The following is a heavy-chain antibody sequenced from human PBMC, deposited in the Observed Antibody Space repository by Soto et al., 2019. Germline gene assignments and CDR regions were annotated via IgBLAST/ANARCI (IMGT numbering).Heavy chain of an antibody. CDR3: ATVHSTSRSFDY. V-gene: IGHV3-23*01. CDR2: TGLNGRTT. Sequence: EVQLLESGGGLVQPGGSLRLSCAASGFTFSMSAMSWVRQAPGKGLEWVSTTGLNGRTTYYADSVKGRITVSRDNSKNTLHLQMNSLRAEDTAVYYCATVHSTSRSFDYWGQGTLVTVSS. CDR1: GFTFSMSA. D-gene: IGHD2-2*01. J-gene: IGHJ4*02.